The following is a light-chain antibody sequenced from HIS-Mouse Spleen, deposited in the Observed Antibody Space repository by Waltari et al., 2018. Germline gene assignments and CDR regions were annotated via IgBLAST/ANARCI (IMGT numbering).Light chain of an antibody. Sequence: QSALTQPPSASGSPGQSVTISCTGTSSDVGGYNYVSWYQQHPGKAPKLMIYEVSKRPPGVPDPFSGSKSGNTASLTVSGLQAEDEADYYCSSYAGSNNYVFGTGTKVTVL. CDR2: EVS. CDR1: SSDVGGYNY. V-gene: IGLV2-8*01. J-gene: IGLJ1*01. CDR3: SSYAGSNNYV.